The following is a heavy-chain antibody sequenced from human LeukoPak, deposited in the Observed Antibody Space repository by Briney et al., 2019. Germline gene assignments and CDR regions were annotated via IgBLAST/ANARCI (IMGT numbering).Heavy chain of an antibody. V-gene: IGHV3-23*01. CDR3: AKGGGYEAQYYYYYLDV. J-gene: IGHJ6*03. Sequence: PGGSLRLSCAASGFTFSSYGMSWVRQAPGKGLEWVSGISGSGGSTYYADSVKGRFTISRDNSKNTLYLQMKSLRAEDTAVYYCAKGGGYEAQYYYYYLDVWGKGTTVTISS. CDR2: ISGSGGST. D-gene: IGHD5-12*01. CDR1: GFTFSSYG.